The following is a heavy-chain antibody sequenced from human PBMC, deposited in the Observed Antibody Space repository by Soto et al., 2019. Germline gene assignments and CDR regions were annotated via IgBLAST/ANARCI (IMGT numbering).Heavy chain of an antibody. V-gene: IGHV1-18*01. Sequence: GAPVEFSWDAYVLTLTRCGICWVPQEPGQGLAWMGWISAYNGNTNYAQKLQGRVTMTTDTSTSTAYMELRSLRSDDTAVYYCARDLGYCTNGVCQEDWFDPWGQGTPVPGTS. J-gene: IGHJ5*02. CDR1: VLTLTRCG. CDR2: ISAYNGNT. CDR3: ARDLGYCTNGVCQEDWFDP. D-gene: IGHD2-8*01.